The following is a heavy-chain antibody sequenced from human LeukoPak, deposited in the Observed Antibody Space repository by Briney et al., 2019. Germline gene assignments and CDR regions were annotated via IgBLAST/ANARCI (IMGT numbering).Heavy chain of an antibody. CDR1: GGTFSSYA. CDR3: ARLFTPRYCSTTSCYWKGWFDP. J-gene: IGHJ5*02. V-gene: IGHV1-69*13. CDR2: IIPIFGTA. D-gene: IGHD2-2*01. Sequence: ASVKVSCKASGGTFSSYAISWVRQAPGQGLEWMGGIIPIFGTANYAQKFQGRVTITADEFTSTAYMELSSLRSEDTAVYYCARLFTPRYCSTTSCYWKGWFDPWGQGTLVTVSS.